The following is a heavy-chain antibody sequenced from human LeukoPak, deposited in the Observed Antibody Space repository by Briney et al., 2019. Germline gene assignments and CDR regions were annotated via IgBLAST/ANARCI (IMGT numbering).Heavy chain of an antibody. D-gene: IGHD3-22*01. CDR1: GGSISSSNW. CDR2: IYHSGST. Sequence: PSETLSLTCAVSGGSISSSNWWSWVRQPPGKGLEWIGEIYHSGSTNYNPSLKSRVTISVDKSKNQFSLKLSSVTAADTAVYYCAVETWRDDSSGYYNIADDELTQHWGQGTLVTVSS. CDR3: AVETWRDDSSGYYNIADDELTQH. V-gene: IGHV4-4*02. J-gene: IGHJ1*01.